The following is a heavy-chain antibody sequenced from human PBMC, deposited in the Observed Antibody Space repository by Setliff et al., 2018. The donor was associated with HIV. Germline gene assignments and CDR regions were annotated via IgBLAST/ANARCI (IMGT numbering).Heavy chain of an antibody. V-gene: IGHV1-18*01. J-gene: IGHJ1*01. CDR1: GYDFRRYG. CDR3: ARVVVRGVTFIAEYFQH. D-gene: IGHD3-10*01. CDR2: ISPQNGKT. Sequence: GASVKVSCKTSGYDFRRYGIAWVRQVPGHGLEWMGWISPQNGKTKYAQKVQGRVTMTTDTSTSTAYMELRSLRSDDTAVYYCARVVVRGVTFIAEYFQHWGQGTLVTVSS.